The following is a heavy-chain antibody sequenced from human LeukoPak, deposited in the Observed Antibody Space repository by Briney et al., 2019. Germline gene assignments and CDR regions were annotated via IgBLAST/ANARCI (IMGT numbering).Heavy chain of an antibody. J-gene: IGHJ6*02. Sequence: SETLSLTCTLSGGSISNYYWSWIRQPPGKGLEWIGNIFYSGSTNYNPSLKSRVTISVDTSKNQFSLKLSSVTAADTAVYYCAREVPLAAAATGYYYYYGMDVWGQGTTVTVSS. CDR1: GGSISNYY. CDR3: AREVPLAAAATGYYYYYGMDV. CDR2: IFYSGST. V-gene: IGHV4-59*01. D-gene: IGHD6-13*01.